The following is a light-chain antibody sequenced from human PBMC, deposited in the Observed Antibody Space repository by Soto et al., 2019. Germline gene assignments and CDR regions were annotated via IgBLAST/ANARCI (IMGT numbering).Light chain of an antibody. CDR1: QSVSGN. Sequence: EIVMTRSPATLSVSPGERAALSCRASQSVSGNLAWYQQTPGQAPRLLIYGASTRATGIPARFSGSGFGTEFTLTISSLKSEDFAVYYCQQYNYWPPAFGQGTRLEIK. CDR2: GAS. V-gene: IGKV3-15*01. J-gene: IGKJ5*01. CDR3: QQYNYWPPA.